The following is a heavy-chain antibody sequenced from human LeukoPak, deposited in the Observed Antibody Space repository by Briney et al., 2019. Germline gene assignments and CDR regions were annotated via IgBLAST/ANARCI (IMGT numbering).Heavy chain of an antibody. CDR1: GYTFTSYD. D-gene: IGHD1-7*01. Sequence: GPVKVSCKASGYTFTSYDINWVRQATGQGLEWMGWMIPNSGNTGYAQKFQGRVTITADESTSTAYMELSSLRSEDTAVYYCARGLELSEGFDPWGQGTLVTVSS. V-gene: IGHV1-8*03. J-gene: IGHJ5*02. CDR3: ARGLELSEGFDP. CDR2: MIPNSGNT.